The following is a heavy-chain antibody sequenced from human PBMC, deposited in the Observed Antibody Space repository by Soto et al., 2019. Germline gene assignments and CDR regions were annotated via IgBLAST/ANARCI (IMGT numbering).Heavy chain of an antibody. CDR3: ATSVGWLRGYYYYGMDV. CDR1: GGTFSSYA. Sequence: SVKVSCKASGGTFSSYAISWVRQAPGQGLEWMGGIIPIFGTANYAQKFQGRVTITADESTSTAYMELSSLRSEDTAVYYCATSVGWLRGYYYYGMDVSGPGTTVTVYS. D-gene: IGHD5-12*01. CDR2: IIPIFGTA. J-gene: IGHJ6*02. V-gene: IGHV1-69*13.